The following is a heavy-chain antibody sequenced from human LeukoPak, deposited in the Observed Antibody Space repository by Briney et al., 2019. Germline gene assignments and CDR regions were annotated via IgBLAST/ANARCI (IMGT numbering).Heavy chain of an antibody. CDR3: ARDKGTLGDFWSGYYDVSYYFDY. J-gene: IGHJ4*02. CDR1: GFTFSSYG. D-gene: IGHD3-3*01. Sequence: GGSLRLSCAGSGFTFSSYGMHWVRQAPGKGLEWVAVIWYDGSNKYYADSVKGRFTISRDNSKNTLYLQMNSLRAEDTAVYYCARDKGTLGDFWSGYYDVSYYFDYWGQGTLVTVSS. CDR2: IWYDGSNK. V-gene: IGHV3-33*01.